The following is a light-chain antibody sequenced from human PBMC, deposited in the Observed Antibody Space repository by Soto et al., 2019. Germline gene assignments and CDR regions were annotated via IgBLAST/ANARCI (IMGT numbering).Light chain of an antibody. V-gene: IGLV2-11*01. Sequence: QSALTQPRSVSGSPGQSVSISCTGTSSDVGSSKYVSWYQQHPGKAPKLMIYDVNKRPSGVPDRFSGSKSANTASLTISGLQAEDEADYSCCSYAGRHTYVVFGGGTKVTVL. CDR2: DVN. CDR1: SSDVGSSKY. CDR3: CSYAGRHTYVV. J-gene: IGLJ2*01.